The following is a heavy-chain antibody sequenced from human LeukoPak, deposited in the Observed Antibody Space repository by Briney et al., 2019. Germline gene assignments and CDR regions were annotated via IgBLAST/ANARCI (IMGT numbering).Heavy chain of an antibody. Sequence: PGGSLRLSCAASGFTFSNYWMSWVRQAPGKGLEWVANIKQDGSEKYYVDSVKGRFTISRDNAKNSLYLQMNSLRAEDTAVYYCARTPGQMATRNFFFDYWGQGTLVTVSS. CDR1: GFTFSNYW. CDR2: IKQDGSEK. J-gene: IGHJ4*02. V-gene: IGHV3-7*01. D-gene: IGHD5-24*01. CDR3: ARTPGQMATRNFFFDY.